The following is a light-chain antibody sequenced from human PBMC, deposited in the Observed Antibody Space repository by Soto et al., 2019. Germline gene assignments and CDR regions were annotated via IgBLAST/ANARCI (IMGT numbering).Light chain of an antibody. J-gene: IGKJ4*01. CDR3: QQSYSTPR. CDR1: QTIRNY. V-gene: IGKV1-39*01. CDR2: AAS. Sequence: DIQMTQSPSPLSASVGDRVTITCRASQTIRNYLNWYQQKPGEAPKLLIYAASRLQSGVPSRFSGSGSGTDFTLTINTLQPEDIAMYYCQQSYSTPRVGGGTKVEI.